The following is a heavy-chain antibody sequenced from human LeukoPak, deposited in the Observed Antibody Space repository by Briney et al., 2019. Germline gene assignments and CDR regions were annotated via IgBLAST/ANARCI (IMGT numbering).Heavy chain of an antibody. CDR1: GGSISSGGYY. CDR3: ARAKNYYDSSGYCLDH. V-gene: IGHV4-30-2*01. Sequence: PSETLSLTCTVSGGSISSGGYYWSWIRQPPGKGLEWIGYIYHSGSTYYNPSLKSRVTISVDRSKNQFSLKLSSVTAADTAVYYCARAKNYYDSSGYCLDHWGQGTLVTVSS. CDR2: IYHSGST. D-gene: IGHD3-22*01. J-gene: IGHJ4*02.